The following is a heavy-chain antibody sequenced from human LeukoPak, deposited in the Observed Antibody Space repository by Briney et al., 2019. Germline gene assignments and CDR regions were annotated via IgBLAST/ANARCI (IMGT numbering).Heavy chain of an antibody. J-gene: IGHJ4*02. CDR2: IIPIFGTA. CDR3: ASGSRWELNFDY. Sequence: SVKVSCKASGGTFISYAISWVRQAPGRGLEWMGGIIPIFGTANYAQKFQGRVTITADESTSTAYMELSSLRSEDTAVYYCASGSRWELNFDYWGQGTLVTVSS. D-gene: IGHD1-26*01. CDR1: GGTFISYA. V-gene: IGHV1-69*01.